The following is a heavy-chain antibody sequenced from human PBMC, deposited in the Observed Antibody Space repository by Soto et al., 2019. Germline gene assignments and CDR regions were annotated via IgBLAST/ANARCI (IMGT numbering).Heavy chain of an antibody. V-gene: IGHV4-59*02. Sequence: QVQLQESGPGLVKPSETLSLTCTVSGDSVSSYYWSWIRQPPGKGLEWIGYIYYSGMTNYNPSLKSRVTISVDTTKNQFSLKLSSVTAADTAEYYCARVLYYYGSGNMDVWGQGTTVTVSS. J-gene: IGHJ6*02. D-gene: IGHD3-10*01. CDR2: IYYSGMT. CDR1: GDSVSSYY. CDR3: ARVLYYYGSGNMDV.